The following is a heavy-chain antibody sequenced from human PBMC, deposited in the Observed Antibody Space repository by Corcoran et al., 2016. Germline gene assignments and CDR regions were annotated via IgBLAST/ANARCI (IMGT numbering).Heavy chain of an antibody. J-gene: IGHJ4*02. V-gene: IGHV6-1*01. CDR3: ASGPSPLRF. D-gene: IGHD3-16*01. Sequence: QVQLQQSGPGLVKPSQTLSLTCAISGDSVSSTSAAWNWIRQSPSRGFEWLGRTYYRSRWYSYSALSVRSRITINADTSKNQFSLLLNSVTPDDTAVYYCASGPSPLRFWGQGILVTVSS. CDR2: TYYRSRWYS. CDR1: GDSVSSTSAA.